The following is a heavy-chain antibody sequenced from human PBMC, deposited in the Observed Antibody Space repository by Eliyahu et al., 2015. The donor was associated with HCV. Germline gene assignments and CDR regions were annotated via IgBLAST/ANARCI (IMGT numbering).Heavy chain of an antibody. Sequence: EVQLLESGGGLVQPGGSLRXSCAASXXXFSXXAMXWVRQAPGKGLXWVSAISGSGGSTYYADSVKGRFTISRDNSKNTLYLQMNSLRAEDTAVYFCAKWGPRQLGAFDIWGQGTMVTVSS. J-gene: IGHJ3*02. V-gene: IGHV3-23*01. CDR2: ISGSGGST. D-gene: IGHD6-13*01. CDR1: XXXFSXXA. CDR3: AKWGPRQLGAFDI.